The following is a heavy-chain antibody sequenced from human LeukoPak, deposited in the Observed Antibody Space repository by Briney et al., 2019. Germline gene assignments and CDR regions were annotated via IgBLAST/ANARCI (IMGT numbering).Heavy chain of an antibody. J-gene: IGHJ4*02. CDR3: ARVPYGGNSFDY. Sequence: GGSLRLSCAASGFTFSSYWMHWVRQAPGKGLVWVSRINTDGSSTSYADSVKGRFTISRDNAKNTLNLQMNSLRAEDTAVYYCARVPYGGNSFDYWGQGTLVTVSS. D-gene: IGHD4-23*01. V-gene: IGHV3-74*01. CDR2: INTDGSST. CDR1: GFTFSSYW.